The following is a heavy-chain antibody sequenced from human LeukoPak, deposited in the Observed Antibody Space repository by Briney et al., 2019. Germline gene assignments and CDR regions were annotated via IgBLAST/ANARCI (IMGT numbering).Heavy chain of an antibody. CDR3: ARDSSSFKFDY. Sequence: ASVNVSCKASGYTFTSYGISWVRQAPGQGLEWMGWISAYNGNTNYAQKLQGRVTMTTDTSTSTAYMELRRLRSDDTAVYYCARDSSSFKFDYWGQGTLVTVSS. CDR1: GYTFTSYG. CDR2: ISAYNGNT. V-gene: IGHV1-18*01. D-gene: IGHD6-6*01. J-gene: IGHJ4*02.